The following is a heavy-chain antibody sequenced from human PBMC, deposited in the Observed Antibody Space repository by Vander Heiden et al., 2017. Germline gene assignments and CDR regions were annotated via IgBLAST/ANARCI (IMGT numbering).Heavy chain of an antibody. CDR1: GYPFTTLW. Sequence: EVQLMQSGAEVKKPGDSLRISCQGSGYPFTTLWSVWVRQMPGKGLEWMGIIYPRDSDTVYSPSFRGQVNISADKSINTAYLHWSSLKASDTAMYYCARRSQVADNDGFDVWGQGTMVTVSS. D-gene: IGHD2-15*01. J-gene: IGHJ3*01. CDR3: ARRSQVADNDGFDV. V-gene: IGHV5-51*01. CDR2: IYPRDSDT.